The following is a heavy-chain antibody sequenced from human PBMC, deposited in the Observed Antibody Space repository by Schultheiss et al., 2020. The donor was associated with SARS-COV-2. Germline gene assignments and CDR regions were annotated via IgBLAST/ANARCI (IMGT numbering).Heavy chain of an antibody. J-gene: IGHJ4*02. CDR1: GFAFSSYA. Sequence: GGSLRLSCAASGFAFSSYALHWVRRAPGKGLEWVSAIGTGGDTYYADSVMGRFTISRDNAKKSLYLHMNSLRAEDTAVYYCAREPGIAAAGLIDYWGQGTLVTVSS. CDR2: IGTGGDT. V-gene: IGHV3-47*01. CDR3: AREPGIAAAGLIDY. D-gene: IGHD6-13*01.